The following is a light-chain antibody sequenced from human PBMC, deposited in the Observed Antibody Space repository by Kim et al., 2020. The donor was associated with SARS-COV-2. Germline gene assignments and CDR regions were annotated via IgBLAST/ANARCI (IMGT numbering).Light chain of an antibody. CDR1: QSVSSTF. CDR2: ATS. J-gene: IGKJ2*01. V-gene: IGKV3-20*01. Sequence: LSPGGRATLSCRASQSVSSTFLAWYQQRSGQPPRLLIYATSRRAAGVSERFSGGGSGTEFTLSISSLEPEDFAVYYCQQCINSPHTFGQGTKLEI. CDR3: QQCINSPHT.